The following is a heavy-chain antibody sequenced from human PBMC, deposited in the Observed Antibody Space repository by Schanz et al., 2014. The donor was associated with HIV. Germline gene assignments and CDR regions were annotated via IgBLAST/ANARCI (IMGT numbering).Heavy chain of an antibody. D-gene: IGHD3-9*01. Sequence: EVQLLESGGDLIQPGGSLRLSCVASGFPFSNFAMSWVRQDPGRGLEWVSAISTGGERTFYADSVKGRVTISRDNSKNTLYLQMNSLRVEDTAVYYCAKADEIRHFDWYHPPFDSWGQGTLVTVSS. CDR1: GFPFSNFA. CDR2: ISTGGERT. J-gene: IGHJ4*02. V-gene: IGHV3-23*01. CDR3: AKADEIRHFDWYHPPFDS.